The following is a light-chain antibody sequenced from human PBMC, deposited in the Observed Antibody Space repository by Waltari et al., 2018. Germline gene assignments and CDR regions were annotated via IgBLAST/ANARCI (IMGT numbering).Light chain of an antibody. CDR1: QSVSKN. CDR3: QQYDKWPPYT. J-gene: IGKJ2*01. Sequence: EIVMTQSPATLSVSPGERATLSCRASQSVSKNLAWYQQKPGQAPRLLIYGASTKASGIPARFSGSGSGTEFTLTISSLQSEDFAVYYCQQYDKWPPYTFGQGTKLGI. CDR2: GAS. V-gene: IGKV3D-15*01.